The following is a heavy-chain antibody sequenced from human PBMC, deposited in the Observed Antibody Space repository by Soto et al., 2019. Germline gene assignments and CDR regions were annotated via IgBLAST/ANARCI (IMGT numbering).Heavy chain of an antibody. CDR1: GAAISSESYY. D-gene: IGHD6-19*01. V-gene: IGHV4-39*01. CDR3: ARYLWLNNGAPNDC. CDR2: IQYTGTT. Sequence: QLQLQESGPGLVKPSETLSLTCTVSGAAISSESYYWGWIRQPPGKGLEWIGSIQYTGTTYYNSSLKSRLTISVETSKNQLSLKLTSVTAADTAVYYCARYLWLNNGAPNDCWGQGTLVTVSS. J-gene: IGHJ4*02.